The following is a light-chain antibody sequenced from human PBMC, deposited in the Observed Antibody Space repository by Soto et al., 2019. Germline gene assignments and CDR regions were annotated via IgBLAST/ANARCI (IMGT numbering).Light chain of an antibody. CDR3: QAWDSSTGNV. CDR2: QDS. J-gene: IGLJ1*01. Sequence: SYELTQPPSVSVSPGQTASITCSGDKLGDKYACWYQQKSGQSPVLVIYQDSKRPSGIPERFSGSNSGNTATLTISGTQAMDEADYYCQAWDSSTGNVFGTGTKLTVL. V-gene: IGLV3-1*01. CDR1: KLGDKY.